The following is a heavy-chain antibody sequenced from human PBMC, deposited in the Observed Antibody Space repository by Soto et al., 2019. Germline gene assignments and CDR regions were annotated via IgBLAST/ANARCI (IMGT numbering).Heavy chain of an antibody. CDR3: ARIITMDPLGAFDI. Sequence: QVQLVQSGAEVKKPGSSVKVSCKASGGTFSSYTISWVRQAPGQGLEWMGRIIPILGLANYAQKFQGRVTITADKSTSTAYMELSSLRSEDTAVYYCARIITMDPLGAFDIWGQGTMVTVSS. V-gene: IGHV1-69*02. D-gene: IGHD3-10*01. CDR1: GGTFSSYT. CDR2: IIPILGLA. J-gene: IGHJ3*02.